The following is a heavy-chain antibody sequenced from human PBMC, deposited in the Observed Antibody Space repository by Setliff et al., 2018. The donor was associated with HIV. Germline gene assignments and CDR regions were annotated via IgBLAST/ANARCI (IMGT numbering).Heavy chain of an antibody. CDR1: GYTSTSYD. Sequence: ASVKVSCKASGYTSTSYDINWVRQATGQGLEWMGWMNPGSGNTGSAQNFQGRLTITWNTSISTAYMELGSLGFDDTAVYFCARTRSGGSSVYYYYYMDVWGPGTTVTVSS. J-gene: IGHJ6*03. CDR2: MNPGSGNT. D-gene: IGHD2-15*01. V-gene: IGHV1-8*01. CDR3: ARTRSGGSSVYYYYYMDV.